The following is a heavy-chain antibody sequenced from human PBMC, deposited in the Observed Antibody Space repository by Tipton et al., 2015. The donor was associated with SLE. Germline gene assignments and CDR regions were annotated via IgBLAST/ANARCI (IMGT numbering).Heavy chain of an antibody. CDR2: IYTSGST. J-gene: IGHJ4*02. CDR3: ARGWAARLLWFGESKGHFDY. Sequence: TLSLTCTVSGGSISSYYWSWIRQPPGKGLEWIGYIYTSGSTNYNPSLKSRVTISVDTSKNQFSLKLSSVTAADTAVYYCARGWAARLLWFGESKGHFDYWGQGTLVTVSS. D-gene: IGHD3-10*01. CDR1: GGSISSYY. V-gene: IGHV4-59*01.